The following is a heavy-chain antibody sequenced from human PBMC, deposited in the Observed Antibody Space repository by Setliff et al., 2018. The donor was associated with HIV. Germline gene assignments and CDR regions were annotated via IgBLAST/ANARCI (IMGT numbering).Heavy chain of an antibody. CDR3: ASFYGDYGY. CDR2: ISSGGRTM. D-gene: IGHD3-10*01. J-gene: IGHJ4*01. Sequence: GSLRLSCAASGFTFSDYYMSWIRQAPGMGLEWVSYISSGGRTMYYADSVKGRFTISRDNAKNSLSLQMNNLRAEDTAVYYCASFYGDYGYWGHGTQVTVSS. CDR1: GFTFSDYY. V-gene: IGHV3-11*01.